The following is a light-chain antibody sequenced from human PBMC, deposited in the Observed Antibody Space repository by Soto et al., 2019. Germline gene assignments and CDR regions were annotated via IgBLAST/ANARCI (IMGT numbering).Light chain of an antibody. CDR1: QSVSSNY. Sequence: EIVLTQSPGTLSLSPGERATLSCRASQSVSSNYLAWYQQKPGQAPRLLIYGASSRATGIPDRFSGSGSGTDFTLTISRLEPEDFAVYYCQQYGSSSYTFGQGNKLEIK. V-gene: IGKV3-20*01. J-gene: IGKJ2*01. CDR2: GAS. CDR3: QQYGSSSYT.